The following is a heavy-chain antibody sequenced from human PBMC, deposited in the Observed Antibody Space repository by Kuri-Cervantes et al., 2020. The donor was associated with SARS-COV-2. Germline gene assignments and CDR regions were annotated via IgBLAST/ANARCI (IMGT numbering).Heavy chain of an antibody. Sequence: SVKVSCKASGGTFSSYAISWVRQAPGQGLEWMGGIIPIFGTANYAQKFQGRVTITTDESTSTAYMELSSLRSEDTAVYYCARHVGDSSGYAIYHFDYWVEGTLVTVSS. CDR1: GGTFSSYA. J-gene: IGHJ4*02. CDR3: ARHVGDSSGYAIYHFDY. D-gene: IGHD3-22*01. CDR2: IIPIFGTA. V-gene: IGHV1-69*05.